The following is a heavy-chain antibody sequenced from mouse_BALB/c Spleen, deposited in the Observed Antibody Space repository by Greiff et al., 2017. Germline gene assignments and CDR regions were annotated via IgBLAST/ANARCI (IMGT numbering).Heavy chain of an antibody. V-gene: IGHV1-87*01. D-gene: IGHD2-4*01. Sequence: VQLQQSGAELARPGASVKLSCKASGYTFTSYWMQWVKQRPGQGLEWIGAIYPGDGDTRYTQKFKGKATLTADKSSSTAYMQLSSLASEDSAVYYCARTVITTYYYAMDYWGQGTSVTVSS. CDR1: GYTFTSYW. CDR3: ARTVITTYYYAMDY. CDR2: IYPGDGDT. J-gene: IGHJ4*01.